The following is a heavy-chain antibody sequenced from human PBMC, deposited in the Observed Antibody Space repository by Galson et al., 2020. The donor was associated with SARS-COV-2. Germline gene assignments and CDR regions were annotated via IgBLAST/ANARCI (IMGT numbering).Heavy chain of an antibody. CDR3: AGPREYKYGFAFDY. CDR2: IYSGGVT. V-gene: IGHV3-66*01. CDR1: GFIINSNY. J-gene: IGHJ4*02. Sequence: GGSLRLSCVASGFIINSNYMTWVRQAPGKGLEWVSVIYSGGVTDYADSVKGRFTISRDNSKNTLYLQMNSLRAEDTAVYYCAGPREYKYGFAFDYWGQGTLVTVSS. D-gene: IGHD5-18*01.